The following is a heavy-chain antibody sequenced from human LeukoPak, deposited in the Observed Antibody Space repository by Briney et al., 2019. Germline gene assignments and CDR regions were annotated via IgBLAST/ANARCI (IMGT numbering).Heavy chain of an antibody. V-gene: IGHV4-61*02. CDR2: IYSSGST. D-gene: IGHD3-9*01. Sequence: SETLSLTCTVSGGSISSGSYYSTWIRQPAGKGLEWIGRIYSSGSTNYNPSLKSRVTISVDTSKNQFSLKLSSVTAADTAVYYCARGPYGYDILTGYYYYYMDVWGKGTTVTVPS. CDR1: GGSISSGSYY. J-gene: IGHJ6*03. CDR3: ARGPYGYDILTGYYYYYMDV.